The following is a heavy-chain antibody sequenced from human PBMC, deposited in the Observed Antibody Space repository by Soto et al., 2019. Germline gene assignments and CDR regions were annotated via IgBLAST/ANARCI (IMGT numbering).Heavy chain of an antibody. CDR3: ARGTVYYCPNDKCGFFFDH. D-gene: IGHD2-8*01. CDR2: IDTNGDT. J-gene: IGHJ4*02. V-gene: IGHV4-31*03. CDR1: GDSLRRGFHH. Sequence: QVQLQESGSGLLKPSQTLSLDCSVSGDSLRRGFHHWSWIRQTPGKGLQLIGYIDTNGDTHYDPSLRNRLNMSIVTPESRFSLKVTSVTAADTAVYYCARGTVYYCPNDKCGFFFDHWGQGALVTVTS.